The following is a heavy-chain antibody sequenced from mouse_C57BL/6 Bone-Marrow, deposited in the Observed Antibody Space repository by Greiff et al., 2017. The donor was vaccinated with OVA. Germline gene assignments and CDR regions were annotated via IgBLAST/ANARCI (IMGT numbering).Heavy chain of an antibody. CDR3: TRGYYFDY. Sequence: VKLMESGAELARPGASVKMSCKASGYTFTSYTIHWVKQRPGQGLEWIGYIDPTNDYTKYNQKFKGKATLTADKSSSTAYMQLSSLTSEDSAVYYCTRGYYFDYWGQGTTLTVSS. CDR2: IDPTNDYT. V-gene: IGHV1-4*01. J-gene: IGHJ2*01. CDR1: GYTFTSYT.